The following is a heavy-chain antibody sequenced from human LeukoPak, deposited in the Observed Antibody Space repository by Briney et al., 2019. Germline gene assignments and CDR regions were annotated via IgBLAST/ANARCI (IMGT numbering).Heavy chain of an antibody. V-gene: IGHV3-66*01. CDR3: ARDGAVLTGYYDY. Sequence: GGSLRLSCAASGFTVSSNYLSWVRQAPGKGLEWVSTIYSGGSTYYADSVTGRFTISRDNSKNTLYLQMNSLRAEDTAVYYCARDGAVLTGYYDYWGQGTLVTVS. J-gene: IGHJ4*02. D-gene: IGHD3-9*01. CDR2: IYSGGST. CDR1: GFTVSSNY.